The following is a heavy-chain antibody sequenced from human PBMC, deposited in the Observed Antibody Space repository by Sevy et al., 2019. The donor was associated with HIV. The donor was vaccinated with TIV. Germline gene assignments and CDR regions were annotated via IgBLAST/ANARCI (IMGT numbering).Heavy chain of an antibody. D-gene: IGHD3-22*01. Sequence: ASVKVSCKASGYTFTSYDINWVRQATGQGLEWMGWMNPNSGNTGYAQKFQGRVTMTRNTSISTAYMELSSLRSKDTAIYYCARYYYDSSGYYDYSGMDVWGQGTTVTVSS. CDR3: ARYYYDSSGYYDYSGMDV. CDR1: GYTFTSYD. CDR2: MNPNSGNT. J-gene: IGHJ6*02. V-gene: IGHV1-8*01.